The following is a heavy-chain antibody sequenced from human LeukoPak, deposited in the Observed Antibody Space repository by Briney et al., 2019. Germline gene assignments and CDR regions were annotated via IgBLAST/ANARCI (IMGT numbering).Heavy chain of an antibody. CDR1: GGSFSGYY. D-gene: IGHD6-13*01. CDR2: INHSGST. Sequence: SETLSLTCAVYGGSFSGYYWSWIRQPPGKGLEWIGEINHSGSTNYNPSLKSRVTISVDTSKNQFSLKLSSVTAADTAVYYCARESYSSSWYADYWGQGTLVTVSS. J-gene: IGHJ4*02. V-gene: IGHV4-34*01. CDR3: ARESYSSSWYADY.